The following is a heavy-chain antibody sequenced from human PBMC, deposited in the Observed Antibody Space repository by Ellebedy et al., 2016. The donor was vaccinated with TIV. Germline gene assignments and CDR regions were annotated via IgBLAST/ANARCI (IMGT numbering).Heavy chain of an antibody. CDR3: ATAYGDYVHDAFDI. CDR1: GDTLTELS. V-gene: IGHV1-24*01. Sequence: AASVKVSCKVSGDTLTELSMHWVRQAPGKGLEWMGGFDPEDGETIYAQKFQGRVTMTEDTSTDTAYMELSSLRSEDTAVYSCATAYGDYVHDAFDIWGQGTMVTVSS. J-gene: IGHJ3*02. D-gene: IGHD4-17*01. CDR2: FDPEDGET.